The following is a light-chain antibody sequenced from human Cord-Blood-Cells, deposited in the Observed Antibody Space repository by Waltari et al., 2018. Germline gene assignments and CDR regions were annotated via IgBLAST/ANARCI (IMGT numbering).Light chain of an antibody. J-gene: IGKJ2*01. CDR2: DAS. CDR3: QQYDNLPYT. CDR1: QDMSNY. Sequence: DIQMTQSPSSLSASVGDRVTITCQASQDMSNYLNWYQQKPGKAPKLLIYDASNLETGVPSRVSGSGSGTDFTFTISSLQPEDIATYYCQQYDNLPYTFGQGTKLEIK. V-gene: IGKV1-33*01.